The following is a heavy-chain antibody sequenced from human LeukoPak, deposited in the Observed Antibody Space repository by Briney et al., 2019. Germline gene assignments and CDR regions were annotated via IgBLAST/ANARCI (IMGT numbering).Heavy chain of an antibody. Sequence: SETLSLTCAVYGGSFSGYYWSWIRQPPGKGLERIGEINHSGSTNYNPSLKSRVTISVDTSKNQFSLKLSSVTAADTAVYYCARGNRSLAAVSFDYWGQGTLVTVSS. D-gene: IGHD6-13*01. CDR1: GGSFSGYY. CDR3: ARGNRSLAAVSFDY. V-gene: IGHV4-34*01. CDR2: INHSGST. J-gene: IGHJ4*02.